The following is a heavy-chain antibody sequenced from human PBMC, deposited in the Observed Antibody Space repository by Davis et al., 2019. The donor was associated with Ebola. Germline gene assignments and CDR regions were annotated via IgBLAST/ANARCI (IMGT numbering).Heavy chain of an antibody. CDR1: GGSFSGYY. CDR3: ARAYSSGWYPWGDY. J-gene: IGHJ4*02. D-gene: IGHD6-19*01. V-gene: IGHV4-34*01. CDR2: INHSGST. Sequence: SETLSLTCAVYGGSFSGYYWSWIRQPPGKGLEWIGEINHSGSTNYNPSLKRRVTKSVDTSKNQFSLKLSSVTAADTAVYYCARAYSSGWYPWGDYWGQGTLVTVSS.